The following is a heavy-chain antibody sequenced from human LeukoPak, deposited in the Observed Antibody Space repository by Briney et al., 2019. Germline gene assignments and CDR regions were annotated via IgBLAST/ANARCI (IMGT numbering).Heavy chain of an antibody. D-gene: IGHD3-10*01. CDR2: IYTSGST. V-gene: IGHV4-4*07. Sequence: SETPSLTCTVSGGSISSYYWSWIRQPAGKGLEWIGRIYTSGSTNYNPSLKSRVTMSVDTSKNQFSLKLSSVTAADTAVYYCARVSYYGSGSYYSGFYFDYWGQGTLVTVSS. CDR1: GGSISSYY. CDR3: ARVSYYGSGSYYSGFYFDY. J-gene: IGHJ4*02.